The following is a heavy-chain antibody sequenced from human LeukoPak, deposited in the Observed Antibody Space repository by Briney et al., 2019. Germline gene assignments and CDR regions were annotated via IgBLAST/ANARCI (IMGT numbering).Heavy chain of an antibody. CDR1: GGTFSSYA. D-gene: IGHD3-10*01. V-gene: IGHV1-2*02. Sequence: ASVKVSCKASGGTFSSYAISWVRQAPGQGLEWMGWINPNSGGTNYAQKFQGRVTMTRDTSISTAYMELSRLRSDDTAVYYCARSIPRITMVRGVIRGPSFDYWGQGTLVTVSS. CDR3: ARSIPRITMVRGVIRGPSFDY. CDR2: INPNSGGT. J-gene: IGHJ4*02.